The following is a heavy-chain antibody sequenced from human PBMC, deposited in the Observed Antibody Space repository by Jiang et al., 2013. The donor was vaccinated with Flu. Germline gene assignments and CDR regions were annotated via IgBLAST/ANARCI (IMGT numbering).Heavy chain of an antibody. V-gene: IGHV4-34*01. CDR2: NHSGST. CDR3: ARGARPNPKYCSSTSCHPAGWFDP. Sequence: NHSGSTNYNPSLKSRVTISVDTSKNQFSLKLSSVTAADTAVYYCARGARPNPKYCSSTSCHPAGWFDPWGQGTLVTVSS. D-gene: IGHD2-2*01. J-gene: IGHJ5*02.